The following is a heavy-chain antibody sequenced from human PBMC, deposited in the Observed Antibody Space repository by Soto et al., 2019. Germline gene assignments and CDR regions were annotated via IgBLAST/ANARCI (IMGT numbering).Heavy chain of an antibody. V-gene: IGHV1-3*01. J-gene: IGHJ4*02. CDR1: GYTFTNYA. Sequence: QVQLVQSGAEVKKPGASVKVSCKASGYTFTNYAMHWVRQATGQRLEWMGWINAGNGNTKYSQKFQGRVTITRDTSASKAYMDLSSLRSEDTAVYYCARGPVGPDGPGDYWGQGTLVTVSS. CDR2: INAGNGNT. CDR3: ARGPVGPDGPGDY.